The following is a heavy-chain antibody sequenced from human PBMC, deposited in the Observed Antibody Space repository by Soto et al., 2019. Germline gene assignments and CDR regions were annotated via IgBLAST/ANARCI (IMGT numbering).Heavy chain of an antibody. CDR3: ARLGGSYAVHHFDY. Sequence: SETLCLTCTVSGGSVSSGSYYWSWIRQPPGKGLEWIGYIYYSGSTNYNPSLKSRVTISVDTSKNQFSLKLSSVTAADTAVYYCARLGGSYAVHHFDYWGQETLVTVSS. CDR2: IYYSGST. D-gene: IGHD1-26*01. V-gene: IGHV4-61*01. CDR1: GGSVSSGSYY. J-gene: IGHJ4*02.